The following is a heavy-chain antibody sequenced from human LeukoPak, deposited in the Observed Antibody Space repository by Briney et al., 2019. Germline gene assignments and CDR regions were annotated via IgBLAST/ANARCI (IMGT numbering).Heavy chain of an antibody. V-gene: IGHV4-59*11. CDR2: VYYSGNT. Sequence: PSETLSLTCTVSGGSISGHYWSWIRQPPGKGLEWIGYVYYSGNTNYNPSLKSRVTISVDTYKNQFSLKLNSVTAADTAVYYCARDSRYMDAWGKGTTVTVSS. CDR3: ARDSRYMDA. J-gene: IGHJ6*03. CDR1: GGSISGHY.